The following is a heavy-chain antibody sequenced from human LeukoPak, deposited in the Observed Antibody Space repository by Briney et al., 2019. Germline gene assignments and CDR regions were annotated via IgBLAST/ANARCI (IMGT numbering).Heavy chain of an antibody. CDR2: INPNSGGT. Sequence: ASVKVSCKASGYTFTGYYMHWVRQAPGQGLEWMGWINPNSGGTNYAQKFQGRVTMTRDTSISTAYMDLSRLRSDDTAVYYCASIPGIAVAAGYWGQGTLVTVSS. D-gene: IGHD6-19*01. CDR1: GYTFTGYY. J-gene: IGHJ4*02. CDR3: ASIPGIAVAAGY. V-gene: IGHV1-2*02.